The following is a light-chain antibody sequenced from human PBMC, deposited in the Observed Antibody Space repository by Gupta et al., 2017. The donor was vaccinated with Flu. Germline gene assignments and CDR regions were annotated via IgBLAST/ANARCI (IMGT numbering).Light chain of an antibody. CDR3: QEAYNDPPVST. CDR1: QNIRSA. V-gene: IGKV1-39*01. Sequence: SLSASGGDRVTITCRAGQNIRSALNWYQQKAGKAPRILISDASRWRRGVPTRFSGSGAGTEVTLTISSLQPEDLEAYYCQEAYNDPPVSTFGQGTKIQI. CDR2: DAS. J-gene: IGKJ2*02.